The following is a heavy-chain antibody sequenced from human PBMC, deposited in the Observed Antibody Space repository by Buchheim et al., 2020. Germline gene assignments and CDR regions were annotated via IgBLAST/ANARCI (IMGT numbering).Heavy chain of an antibody. CDR2: ISSSSSTI. V-gene: IGHV3-48*04. CDR1: GFTFSSYS. CDR3: ARDSIVVVPAAIYGMDV. J-gene: IGHJ6*02. Sequence: EVQLVESGGGLVQPGGSLRLSCAASGFTFSSYSMNWVRQAPGKGLEWVSYISSSSSTIYYADSVKGRFTISRDNAKSSLYLQMNSLRAEDTAVYYCARDSIVVVPAAIYGMDVWGQGTT. D-gene: IGHD2-2*01.